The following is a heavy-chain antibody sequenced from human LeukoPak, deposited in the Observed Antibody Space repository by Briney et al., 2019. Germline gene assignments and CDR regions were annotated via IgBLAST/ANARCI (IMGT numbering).Heavy chain of an antibody. CDR2: IWYDGSNK. J-gene: IGHJ3*02. D-gene: IGHD5-24*01. Sequence: GGSLRLSCVASGYSFSNYGMHWVRQAPGKGLEWVAVIWYDGSNKYYADSVKGRFTISRDNSKNTLYLQMNSLRAEDTAVYYCARDRDGAFDIWGQGTVVTVSS. V-gene: IGHV3-33*08. CDR3: ARDRDGAFDI. CDR1: GYSFSNYG.